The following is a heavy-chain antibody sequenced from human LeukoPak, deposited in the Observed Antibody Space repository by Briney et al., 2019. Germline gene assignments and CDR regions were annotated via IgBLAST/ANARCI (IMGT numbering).Heavy chain of an antibody. CDR1: GFTFSCYA. V-gene: IGHV3-30*04. D-gene: IGHD3-10*01. J-gene: IGHJ4*02. CDR3: ARSRAGVWYFDY. Sequence: GRSLRLSCAASGFTFSCYAMHWVRQAPGKGLEWVAVISYDGSNKYYADSVKGRFTISRDNSKNTLYLQMNSLRAEDTAVYYCARSRAGVWYFDYWGQGTLVTVSS. CDR2: ISYDGSNK.